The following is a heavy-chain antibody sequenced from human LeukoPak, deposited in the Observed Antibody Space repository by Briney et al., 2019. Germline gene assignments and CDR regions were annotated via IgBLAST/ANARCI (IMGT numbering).Heavy chain of an antibody. Sequence: PSETLSLTCTVSGGSISSYYWSWIRQPPGKGLEWIGYIYYSGSTNYNPSLKSRVTISVDTSKNQFSLKLSSVTAADTAVYYCARDALGAAEATFDYWGRGTLVTVSS. J-gene: IGHJ4*02. V-gene: IGHV4-59*12. CDR3: ARDALGAAEATFDY. CDR1: GGSISSYY. D-gene: IGHD6-13*01. CDR2: IYYSGST.